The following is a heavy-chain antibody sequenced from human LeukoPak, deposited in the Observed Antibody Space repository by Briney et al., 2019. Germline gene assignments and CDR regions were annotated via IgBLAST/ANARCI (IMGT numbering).Heavy chain of an antibody. CDR3: ARDYVVINGGFDP. CDR1: GFTFSSYS. Sequence: GGSLRLSCAASGFTFSSYSMNWVRQAPGKGLEWVSYISSSSSTIYYADSVKGRFTISRDNAKNSLYLQMNSLRAEDTAVYYCARDYVVINGGFDPWGQGTLVTVSS. D-gene: IGHD7-27*01. J-gene: IGHJ5*02. V-gene: IGHV3-48*04. CDR2: ISSSSSTI.